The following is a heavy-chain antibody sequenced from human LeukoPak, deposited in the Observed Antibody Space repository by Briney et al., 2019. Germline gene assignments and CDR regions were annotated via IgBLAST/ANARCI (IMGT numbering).Heavy chain of an antibody. D-gene: IGHD3-22*01. Sequence: GGSLRLSCAASGFTFSSYSMNWVRQAPGKGLEWGSSISSSSSYIYYADSVKGRFTISRDNAKNSLYLQMNSLRAEDTAVYYCARDPDSSGYSRYYYYGMDVWGQGTTVTVSS. CDR3: ARDPDSSGYSRYYYYGMDV. J-gene: IGHJ6*02. CDR2: ISSSSSYI. V-gene: IGHV3-21*01. CDR1: GFTFSSYS.